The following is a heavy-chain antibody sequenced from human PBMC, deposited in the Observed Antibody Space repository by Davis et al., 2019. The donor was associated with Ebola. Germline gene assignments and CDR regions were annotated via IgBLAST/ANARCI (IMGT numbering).Heavy chain of an antibody. CDR3: ARDGWLQFGAFDI. V-gene: IGHV4-39*07. Sequence: PSETLSLTCTVSGGSISSSSYYWGWIRQPPGKGLEWIGSIYYSGCTYYNPSLKSRVTISVDTSKNQFSLKLSSVTAADTAVYYCARDGWLQFGAFDIWGQGTMVTVSS. CDR2: IYYSGCT. J-gene: IGHJ3*02. CDR1: GGSISSSSYY. D-gene: IGHD5-24*01.